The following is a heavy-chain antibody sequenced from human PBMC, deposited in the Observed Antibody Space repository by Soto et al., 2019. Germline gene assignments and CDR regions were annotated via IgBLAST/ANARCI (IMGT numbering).Heavy chain of an antibody. J-gene: IGHJ5*02. CDR2: IYYSGST. D-gene: IGHD4-17*01. Sequence: QVQLQESGPGLVKPSQTLSLTCTVSGGSISSGDYYWSWIRQPPGKGLEWIGYIYYSGSTYYNPSLKSRVTISVDTSKNQCSLKLSSVTAADTAVYYCARDIDYGDYLGGNWFDPWGQGTLVTVSS. CDR3: ARDIDYGDYLGGNWFDP. CDR1: GGSISSGDYY. V-gene: IGHV4-30-4*01.